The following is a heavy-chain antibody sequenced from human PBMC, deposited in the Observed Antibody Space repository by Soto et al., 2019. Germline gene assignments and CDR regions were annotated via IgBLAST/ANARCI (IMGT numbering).Heavy chain of an antibody. CDR3: ARRDNWFDP. Sequence: PSETLSLTCTVSGGSISGYYWSWIRQPPGKGLEWIGYIYYSGSTNYNPSLKSRVTISVDTSKNQFSLKLSSVTAADTAVYYCARRDNWFDPWGQGTLVTVSS. CDR1: GGSISGYY. J-gene: IGHJ5*02. CDR2: IYYSGST. V-gene: IGHV4-59*01.